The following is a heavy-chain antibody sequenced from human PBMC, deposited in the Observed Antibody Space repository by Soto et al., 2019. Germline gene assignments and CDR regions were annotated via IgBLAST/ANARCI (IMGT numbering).Heavy chain of an antibody. J-gene: IGHJ4*02. CDR1: GGTFSSYT. CDR3: ARYQSDYVEFYFDY. D-gene: IGHD4-17*01. Sequence: QVQLVQSGAEVKKPGSSVKVSCKTSGGTFSSYTISWVRQAPGQGLEWMGRIIPILGIANYAQKFQGRVTITADKSTSTAYMELSSLRSEDTAVYYCARYQSDYVEFYFDYWGQGTLVTVSS. V-gene: IGHV1-69*02. CDR2: IIPILGIA.